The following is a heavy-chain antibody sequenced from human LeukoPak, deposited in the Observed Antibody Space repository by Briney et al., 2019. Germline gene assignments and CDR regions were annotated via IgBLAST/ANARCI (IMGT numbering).Heavy chain of an antibody. J-gene: IGHJ5*02. CDR2: IRYDGSNK. D-gene: IGHD4-17*01. Sequence: GGSLRLSCAASGFTLSSYGMHWVRQAPGKGLEWVAFIRYDGSNKYYADSVKGRFTISRDNSKNTLYLQMNSLRAEDTAVYYCAKDPNSLTTVTTPDWFDPWGQGTLVTVSS. CDR3: AKDPNSLTTVTTPDWFDP. V-gene: IGHV3-30*02. CDR1: GFTLSSYG.